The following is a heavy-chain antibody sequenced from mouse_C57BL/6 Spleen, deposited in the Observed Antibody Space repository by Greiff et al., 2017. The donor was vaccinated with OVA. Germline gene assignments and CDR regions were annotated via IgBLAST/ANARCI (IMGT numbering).Heavy chain of an antibody. CDR3: ARGPLGRGYFDV. J-gene: IGHJ1*03. CDR2: INYDGSST. D-gene: IGHD4-1*01. Sequence: EVQRVESEGGLVQPGSSMKLSCTASGFTFSDYYMAWVRQVPEKGLEWVANINYDGSSTYYLDSLKSRFIISRDNAKNILYLQMSSLKSEDTATYYCARGPLGRGYFDVWGTGTTVTVSS. V-gene: IGHV5-16*01. CDR1: GFTFSDYY.